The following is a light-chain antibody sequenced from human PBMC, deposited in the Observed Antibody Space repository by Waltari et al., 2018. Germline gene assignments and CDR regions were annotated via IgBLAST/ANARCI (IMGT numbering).Light chain of an antibody. J-gene: IGLJ2*01. CDR2: DVN. Sequence: QSALTQPASVSASPGQSITLPCTGTRGDIGGSDFVSWYQHHPGRAPKVLIFDVNHRPSGISDRFSGSKSGNTASLTISGLQAEDDADYYCSSPSTNNVVVFGGGTKVTVL. V-gene: IGLV2-14*01. CDR3: SSPSTNNVVV. CDR1: RGDIGGSDF.